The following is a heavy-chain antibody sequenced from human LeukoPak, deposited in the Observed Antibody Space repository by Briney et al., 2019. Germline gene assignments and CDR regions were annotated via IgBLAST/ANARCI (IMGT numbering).Heavy chain of an antibody. J-gene: IGHJ5*02. V-gene: IGHV3-11*06. CDR1: GFTFSDYY. Sequence: PGGSLRLSCAAAGFTFSDYYMSWLRQAPGKGLVWVSFISISTIYTNYADSVKGLFTISRDNAKDSLELQMNSLKAEDMALYYCARVGVDPPRNKWFDPWGQGTLVTVSS. CDR3: ARVGVDPPRNKWFDP. CDR2: ISISTIYT.